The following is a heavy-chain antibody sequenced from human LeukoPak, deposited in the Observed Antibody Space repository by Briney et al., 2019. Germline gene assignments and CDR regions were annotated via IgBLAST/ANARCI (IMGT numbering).Heavy chain of an antibody. J-gene: IGHJ3*02. V-gene: IGHV3-53*01. D-gene: IGHD5-24*01. CDR3: VKSAGKDGYRDVFDI. CDR2: ITKSGDQT. CDR1: GFTVSTNY. Sequence: GGSLRLSCAASGFTVSTNYMSWVRQAPGKKLEWVSTITKSGDQTHYADSVRGLFTISRDIFKNTLYLQMNSLRAEDTAVYHCVKSAGKDGYRDVFDIWGQGTVVTVSS.